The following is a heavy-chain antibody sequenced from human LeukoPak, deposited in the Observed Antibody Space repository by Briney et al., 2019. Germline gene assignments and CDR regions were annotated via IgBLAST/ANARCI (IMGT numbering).Heavy chain of an antibody. J-gene: IGHJ4*02. CDR1: GFTFSSYG. Sequence: GGSLRLSCAASGFTFSSYGMHWVRQAPGKGLEWVANIRQDGTEKYYVDSVKGRFTISRDNAKNSLYLQMNSLRVEDTAVYYCAREAEVTTYNYFDYWGQGTLVTVSS. CDR3: AREAEVTTYNYFDY. CDR2: IRQDGTEK. V-gene: IGHV3-7*01. D-gene: IGHD4-11*01.